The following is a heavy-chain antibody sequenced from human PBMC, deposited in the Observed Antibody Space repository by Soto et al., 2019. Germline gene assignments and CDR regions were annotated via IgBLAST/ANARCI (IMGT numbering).Heavy chain of an antibody. CDR2: ISSSSSTI. CDR3: ARDLTYSSSWFPFDY. CDR1: GFTFSSYS. Sequence: EVQLVESGGGLVQPGGSLRLSCAASGFTFSSYSMNWVRQAPGKGLEWVSYISSSSSTIYYADSVKGRFTISRDNAKNSLYLQMNSLRDEDTAVYYCARDLTYSSSWFPFDYWGQGTLVTVSS. D-gene: IGHD6-13*01. V-gene: IGHV3-48*02. J-gene: IGHJ4*02.